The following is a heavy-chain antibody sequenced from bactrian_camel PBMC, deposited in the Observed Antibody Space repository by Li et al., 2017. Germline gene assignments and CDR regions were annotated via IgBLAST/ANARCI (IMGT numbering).Heavy chain of an antibody. D-gene: IGHD2*01. CDR1: GFTFCRNA. V-gene: IGHV3S31*01. CDR3: AARKGLYCHSGDYWRATDDYPY. J-gene: IGHJ4*01. Sequence: VQLVESGGNLVQPGGALRLPCVASGFTFCRNARCWVRQGPGKGPEWVAAINAGGGSLYYANSVKGRFTISRDNVKNTVYLQMNSLKPEDTGLYFCAARKGLYCHSGDYWRATDDYPYWGQGTQVTVS. CDR2: INAGGGSL.